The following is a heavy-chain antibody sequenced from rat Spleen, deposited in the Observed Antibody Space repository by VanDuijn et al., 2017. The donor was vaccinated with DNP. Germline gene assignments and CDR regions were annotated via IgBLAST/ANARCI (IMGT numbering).Heavy chain of an antibody. CDR1: GFTFRDYY. D-gene: IGHD1-1*01. CDR3: ATHPLTTVAPNWFAS. CDR2: ISYDGGST. J-gene: IGHJ3*01. Sequence: EVQLVESGGGLVQPGRSLKLSCAASGFTFRDYYMAWVRQAPTKGLEWVAYISYDGGSTYNGDSVKGRFTISRDNAKSTLYLHMDSLGSEDTATYYCATHPLTTVAPNWFASWGRGTLVTVSS. V-gene: IGHV5-20*01.